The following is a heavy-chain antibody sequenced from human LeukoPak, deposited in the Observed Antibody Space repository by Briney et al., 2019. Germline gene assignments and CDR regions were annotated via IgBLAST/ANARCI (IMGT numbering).Heavy chain of an antibody. D-gene: IGHD6-19*01. Sequence: SQTLSLTCTVSGASISSDSDYWSWIRQPAGKGLEWIGRIYSGSTDYNPSLRSRLTISVDTSKNQFSRKLSSVTAADTAVYYCARLGGTEDDAFDIWGQGTMVTVSS. J-gene: IGHJ3*02. CDR1: GASISSDSDY. V-gene: IGHV4-61*02. CDR2: IYSGST. CDR3: ARLGGTEDDAFDI.